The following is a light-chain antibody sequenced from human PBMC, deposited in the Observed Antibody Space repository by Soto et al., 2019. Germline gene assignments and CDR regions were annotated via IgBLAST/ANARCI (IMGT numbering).Light chain of an antibody. CDR1: QSISSW. CDR2: KAS. V-gene: IGKV1-5*03. Sequence: DIQMTQSPSILSASVGDRVTITCRASQSISSWLAWYQQKPGKAPNLLIHKASHLESGVPSRFSGSGSGTEFTLTISSLQPDDFATYYCQQYNSYRTFGQGTKVDI. CDR3: QQYNSYRT. J-gene: IGKJ1*01.